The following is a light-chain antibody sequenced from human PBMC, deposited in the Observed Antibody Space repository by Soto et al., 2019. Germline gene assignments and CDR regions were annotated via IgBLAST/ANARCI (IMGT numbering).Light chain of an antibody. J-gene: IGKJ5*01. V-gene: IGKV2D-29*01. CDR3: MQTIQLPIT. CDR2: EVS. Sequence: DILITHTPLSLSVSPGQPSPISFNSVQGLLQSDGKTYLFWYFQKAGQPPQLLISEVSNRFSGVPDRFSGSGSGTDFTLKISRVEAEDVAIYYCMQTIQLPITFGQGTRLEIK. CDR1: QGLLQSDGKTY.